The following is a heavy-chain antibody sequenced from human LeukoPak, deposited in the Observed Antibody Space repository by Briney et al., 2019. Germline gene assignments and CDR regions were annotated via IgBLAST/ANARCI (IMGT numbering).Heavy chain of an antibody. V-gene: IGHV1-8*01. J-gene: IGHJ4*02. Sequence: ASVKVSCKASGYTLTSYDINWVRQATGQGLEWVGWMNPNSGNTGYAQKFQGRVTMTRNTSISTAYMELSSLRSEDTAVYYCARVDGYSYRGNFDYWGQGTLVTVSS. CDR2: MNPNSGNT. CDR1: GYTLTSYD. CDR3: ARVDGYSYRGNFDY. D-gene: IGHD5-18*01.